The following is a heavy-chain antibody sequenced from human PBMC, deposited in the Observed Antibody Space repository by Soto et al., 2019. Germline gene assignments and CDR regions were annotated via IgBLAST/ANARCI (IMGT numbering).Heavy chain of an antibody. CDR2: IIPIFGTA. V-gene: IGHV1-69*06. CDR3: AGEDRFLGWSYPGYYYGMDV. CDR1: GGTFSSYA. D-gene: IGHD3-3*01. J-gene: IGHJ6*02. Sequence: QVQLVQSGAEVKKPGSSVKVSCKASGGTFSSYAISWVRQAPGQGLEWMGGIIPIFGTANYAQKFQGRVTITADKSTSTAYMELSSLRSEDTAVYYCAGEDRFLGWSYPGYYYGMDVWGQGTTVTVSS.